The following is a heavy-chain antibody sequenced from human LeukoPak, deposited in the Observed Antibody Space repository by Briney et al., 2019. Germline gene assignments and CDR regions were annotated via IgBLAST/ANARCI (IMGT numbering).Heavy chain of an antibody. D-gene: IGHD3-22*01. CDR3: ARTRSSGYLTFDY. CDR2: ITNSGNSK. Sequence: ETLSLTCAVSGVSIVSNYWWNWVRQSPGKGLEWVSYITNSGNSKSYADSVKGRFTISRDNTKNSLYLQMNGLRAEDTAVYYCARTRSSGYLTFDYWGQGILVTVSS. J-gene: IGHJ4*02. CDR1: GVSIVSNYW. V-gene: IGHV3-48*01.